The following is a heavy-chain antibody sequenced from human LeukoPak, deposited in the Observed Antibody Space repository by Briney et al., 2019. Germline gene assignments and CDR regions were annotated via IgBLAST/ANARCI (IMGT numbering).Heavy chain of an antibody. Sequence: ASVKVSCKASGYTFTSYYMHRVRQAPGQGLEWMGIINPSGGSTSYAQKFQGRVTMTRDTSTSTVYMELSSLRSEDTAVYYCARDQVTTNAFDIWGQGTMVTVSS. CDR2: INPSGGST. CDR3: ARDQVTTNAFDI. J-gene: IGHJ3*02. CDR1: GYTFTSYY. V-gene: IGHV1-46*01. D-gene: IGHD3-22*01.